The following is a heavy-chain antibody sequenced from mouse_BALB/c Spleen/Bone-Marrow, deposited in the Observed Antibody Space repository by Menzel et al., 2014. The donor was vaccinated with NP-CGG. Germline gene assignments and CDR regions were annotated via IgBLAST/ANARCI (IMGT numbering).Heavy chain of an antibody. CDR3: VSWPAWFAY. Sequence: VQLKQSGPELVKPGASVKISCKASGYSFTGYFMNWVKQSHGKRPEWIGRINPYNGDTFYNQKFKGKATLTVDKSSSPAHMELLGLTSEDSAVYYCVSWPAWFAYWGQGTLVTVSA. CDR1: GYSFTGYF. J-gene: IGHJ3*01. CDR2: INPYNGDT. V-gene: IGHV1-37*01.